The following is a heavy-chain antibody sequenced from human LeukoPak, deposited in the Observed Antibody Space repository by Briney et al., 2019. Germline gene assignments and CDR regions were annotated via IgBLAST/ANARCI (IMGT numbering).Heavy chain of an antibody. V-gene: IGHV4-39*07. CDR3: RFLRDYYDSSGHDAFDI. CDR2: IYYSGST. J-gene: IGHJ3*02. Sequence: PSETLSLTCTVSGGSISSSSYYWGWIRQPPGKGLEWIGSIYYSGSTYYNPSLKSRVTISVDTSKNQFSLKLSSVTAADTAVYYCRFLRDYYDSSGHDAFDIWGQGTMVTVSS. D-gene: IGHD3-22*01. CDR1: GGSISSSSYY.